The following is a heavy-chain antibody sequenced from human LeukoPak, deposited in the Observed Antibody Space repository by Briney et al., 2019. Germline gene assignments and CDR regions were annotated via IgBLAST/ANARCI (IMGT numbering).Heavy chain of an antibody. Sequence: GGSLRLSCAASGFTFRNHAMSWVRQAPGKGLEWVSSISASGIATYYADSVRGRFTIFRDSSEKTLFLQMNSLRVEDTAIYYCAKERGVGATTGSLVTFDNWGQGTPVTVSS. J-gene: IGHJ4*02. CDR2: ISASGIAT. CDR3: AKERGVGATTGSLVTFDN. D-gene: IGHD1-26*01. V-gene: IGHV3-23*01. CDR1: GFTFRNHA.